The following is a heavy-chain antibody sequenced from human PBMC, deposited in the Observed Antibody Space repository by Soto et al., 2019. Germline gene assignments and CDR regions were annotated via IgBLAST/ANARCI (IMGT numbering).Heavy chain of an antibody. V-gene: IGHV5-51*01. CDR1: GYSFTSYW. J-gene: IGHJ6*02. Sequence: GESLKISCKGSGYSFTSYWIGWVRQMPGKGLEWMGIIYPGDSDTRYSPSFQGQVTISADKSISTAYLQWSSLKASDTAMYYCARHGGVVGNYYYGMDVRGQGTTVTVSS. D-gene: IGHD3-16*01. CDR2: IYPGDSDT. CDR3: ARHGGVVGNYYYGMDV.